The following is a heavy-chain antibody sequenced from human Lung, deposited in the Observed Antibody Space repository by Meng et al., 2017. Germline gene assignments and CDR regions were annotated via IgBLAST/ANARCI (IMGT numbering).Heavy chain of an antibody. CDR1: GGSISSSNW. CDR3: ARGSITMVRGVSVFDP. J-gene: IGHJ5*02. CDR2: IYHSGST. D-gene: IGHD3-10*01. Sequence: QARLQESGPGRVKPSGTLSLTCAVSGGSISSSNWWSWVSQPPGKGLEWIGEIYHSGSTNYNPSLKSRVTISVDKSKNQFSLKLSSVTAADTAVYYCARGSITMVRGVSVFDPWGQGTLVTVSS. V-gene: IGHV4-4*02.